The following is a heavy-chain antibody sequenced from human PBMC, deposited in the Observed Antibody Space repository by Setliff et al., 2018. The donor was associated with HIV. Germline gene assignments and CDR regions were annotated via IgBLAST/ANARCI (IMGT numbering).Heavy chain of an antibody. CDR2: INYRGNT. CDR1: GGSISTSRYY. CDR3: ASLDGSESPYIYYYYMDV. J-gene: IGHJ6*03. V-gene: IGHV4-39*01. Sequence: SETLSLTCTVSGGSISTSRYYWGWIRQHPGKGLEWIGSINYRGNTYYNPSLKSRAAISVDTSKNQISLKLSSVTAADTAVYYCASLDGSESPYIYYYYMDVWGEGTAVTVSS. D-gene: IGHD3-10*01.